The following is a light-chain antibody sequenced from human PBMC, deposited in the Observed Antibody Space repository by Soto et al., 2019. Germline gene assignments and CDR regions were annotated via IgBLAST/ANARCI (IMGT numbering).Light chain of an antibody. V-gene: IGLV2-14*01. CDR3: SSYTSSSIDYV. Sequence: QSALTQPASVSGSPGQSITISCTGTSSDVGGYNYVSWYQQHTGKAPKLMIYEVSNRPSGVSNRFSGSKSGNTAALTISGLQAEDEADYYCSSYTSSSIDYVFVIGTKLTVL. J-gene: IGLJ1*01. CDR2: EVS. CDR1: SSDVGGYNY.